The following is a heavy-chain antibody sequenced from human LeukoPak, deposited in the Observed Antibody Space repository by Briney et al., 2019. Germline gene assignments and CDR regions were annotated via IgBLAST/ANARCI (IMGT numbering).Heavy chain of an antibody. D-gene: IGHD3-3*01. V-gene: IGHV4-39*01. CDR2: IYYSGST. Sequence: SETLSLTCTVSGGSISSSSYYWGWIRQPPGKGVEWIGSIYYSGSTYYNPSLKSRVTISVDTSKNQFSLKLSSVTAADTAVYYCARGHLYYDFWSGYHDAFDIWGQGTMVTVSS. J-gene: IGHJ3*02. CDR1: GGSISSSSYY. CDR3: ARGHLYYDFWSGYHDAFDI.